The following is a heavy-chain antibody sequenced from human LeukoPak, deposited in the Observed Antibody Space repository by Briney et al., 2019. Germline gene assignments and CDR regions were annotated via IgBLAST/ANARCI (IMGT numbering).Heavy chain of an antibody. V-gene: IGHV3-7*01. CDR3: ARAGWDYNYFDY. D-gene: IGHD4-11*01. Sequence: GGSLRLSCVASGLTFSSYWMSWVRQAPGKGLEWVANIKQDGSEKYYVDSVKGRFTISRDNAKNSLYLQMNSLRAEDTAVYYCARAGWDYNYFDYWGQGTLVTVSS. J-gene: IGHJ4*02. CDR1: GLTFSSYW. CDR2: IKQDGSEK.